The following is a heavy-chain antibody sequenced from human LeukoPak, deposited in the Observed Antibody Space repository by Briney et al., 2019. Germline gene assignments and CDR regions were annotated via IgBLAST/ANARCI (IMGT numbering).Heavy chain of an antibody. CDR2: IYHSGST. CDR3: AGGGRIAAGGTNY. D-gene: IGHD6-13*01. V-gene: IGHV4-38-2*02. CDR1: GYSISSGYY. J-gene: IGHJ4*02. Sequence: PSETLSLTCTVSGYSISSGYYWGWIRQPPGKGLEWIGSIYHSGSTYYNPSLKSRVTISVDTSKNQFSLKLSSVTAADTAGYYCAGGGRIAAGGTNYWGQGTLVTVSS.